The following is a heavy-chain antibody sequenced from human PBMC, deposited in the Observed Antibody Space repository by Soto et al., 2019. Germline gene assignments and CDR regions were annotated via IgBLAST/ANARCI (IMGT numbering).Heavy chain of an antibody. CDR2: ISGSGGST. CDR3: AKVHRQWLLTPIDY. Sequence: GGSLRLSCAASGFTFSSYAMSWVRQAPGKGLEWVSAISGSGGSTYYADSVKGRFTISRDSSKNTLYLQMNSLRAEDTAVYYCAKVHRQWLLTPIDYWGQGTLLTVSS. D-gene: IGHD3-22*01. V-gene: IGHV3-23*01. J-gene: IGHJ4*02. CDR1: GFTFSSYA.